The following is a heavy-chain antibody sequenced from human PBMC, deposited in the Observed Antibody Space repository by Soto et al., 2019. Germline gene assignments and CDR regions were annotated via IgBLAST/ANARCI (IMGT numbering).Heavy chain of an antibody. V-gene: IGHV4-34*01. D-gene: IGHD3-16*01. CDR3: ARTPAFNTSGGLDY. J-gene: IGHJ4*02. Sequence: SETLSLTCAVYGGSFSGYYWSWIRQPPGKGLEWIGEINHSGSTNYNPSLKSRVTISVDTSKNQFSLKLSSVTAADTAVDYCARTPAFNTSGGLDYWGQGTLVTVSS. CDR2: INHSGST. CDR1: GGSFSGYY.